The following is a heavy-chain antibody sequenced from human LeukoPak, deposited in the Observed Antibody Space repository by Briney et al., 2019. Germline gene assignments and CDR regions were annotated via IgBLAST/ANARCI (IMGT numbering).Heavy chain of an antibody. V-gene: IGHV5-51*01. CDR2: IYPGDSDT. J-gene: IGHJ5*02. CDR3: ARLLTTYYYAPFDP. Sequence: GESLKISCKGSGYSFTSYWIGWVRQMPGKGLEWMGIIYPGDSDTRYSPSFQGQVTISADKSISTAYLQWGSLKASDTAIYYCARLLTTYYYAPFDPWGQGTLVTVSS. CDR1: GYSFTSYW. D-gene: IGHD3-10*01.